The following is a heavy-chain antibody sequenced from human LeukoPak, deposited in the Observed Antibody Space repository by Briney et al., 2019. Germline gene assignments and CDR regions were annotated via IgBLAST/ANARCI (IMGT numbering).Heavy chain of an antibody. J-gene: IGHJ4*02. Sequence: GGSLRLSCAASGFTFDDYAMHWVRQAPGKGLEWVSGISWNSGSIGYADSVKGRFTISRDNAKNSLYLQMNSLRAEDTAVYYCARGGGSYLSPTDYWGQGTLVTVSS. CDR1: GFTFDDYA. CDR3: ARGGGSYLSPTDY. CDR2: ISWNSGSI. V-gene: IGHV3-9*01. D-gene: IGHD1-26*01.